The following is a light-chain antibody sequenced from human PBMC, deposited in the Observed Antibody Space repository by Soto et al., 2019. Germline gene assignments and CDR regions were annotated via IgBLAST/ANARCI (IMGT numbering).Light chain of an antibody. J-gene: IGKJ4*01. Sequence: DIQMTQSPSTLSASVGDRVTITCRASQSISSWLAWYQQKPGKAPKLLIYDASSLESGVPSRFSGSGSGTEFTLTISSLQPDDFATYYCHQYNSYSPPLTFGGGTKVDIK. V-gene: IGKV1-5*01. CDR1: QSISSW. CDR3: HQYNSYSPPLT. CDR2: DAS.